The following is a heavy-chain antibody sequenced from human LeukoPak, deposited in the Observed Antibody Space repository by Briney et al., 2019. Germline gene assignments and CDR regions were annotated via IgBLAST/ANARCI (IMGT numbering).Heavy chain of an antibody. D-gene: IGHD6-19*01. CDR2: ISGSGGST. V-gene: IGHV3-23*01. CDR1: GFTFSSNY. CDR3: AKDNRRHYTSGPNPDSLH. Sequence: GGSLRLSCAASGFTFSSNYMTWVRQAPGKGLEWVSVISGSGGSTYYADSVKGRFTISRDNAKNSLYLQMNSLRVEDTAFYYCAKDNRRHYTSGPNPDSLHWGQGALVTVSS. J-gene: IGHJ4*02.